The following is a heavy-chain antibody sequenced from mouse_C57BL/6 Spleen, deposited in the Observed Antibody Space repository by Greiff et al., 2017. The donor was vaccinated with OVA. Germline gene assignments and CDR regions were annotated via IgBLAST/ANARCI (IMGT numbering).Heavy chain of an antibody. D-gene: IGHD2-3*01. V-gene: IGHV1-55*01. Sequence: QVQLQQSGAELVKPGASVKMSCKASGCTFTSYWITWVKQRPGQGLEWIGDIYPGSGSTNYNEKFKSKATLTVDTSSSTAYMQLSSLTSEDSAVYYCARSVDDGYSWYFDVWGTGTTVTVSS. CDR2: IYPGSGST. CDR3: ARSVDDGYSWYFDV. J-gene: IGHJ1*03. CDR1: GCTFTSYW.